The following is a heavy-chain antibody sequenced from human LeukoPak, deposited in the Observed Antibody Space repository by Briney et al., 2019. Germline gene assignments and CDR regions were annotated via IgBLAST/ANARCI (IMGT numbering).Heavy chain of an antibody. CDR3: ARELSAISNWFDP. CDR2: ISYDGSNK. CDR1: GFTFSSYA. J-gene: IGHJ5*02. V-gene: IGHV3-30-3*01. D-gene: IGHD6-19*01. Sequence: HPGGSLRLSCAASGFTFSSYAMHWVRQAPGKGLEWVAVISYDGSNKYYADSVKGRFTISRDNSKNTLYLQMNSLRAEDTAVYYCARELSAISNWFDPWGQGTLVTVSS.